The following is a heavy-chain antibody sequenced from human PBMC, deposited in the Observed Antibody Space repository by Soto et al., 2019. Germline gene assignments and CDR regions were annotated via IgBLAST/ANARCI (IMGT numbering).Heavy chain of an antibody. CDR1: GFTFSSYG. V-gene: IGHV3-30*18. CDR3: ANGPAGFDY. J-gene: IGHJ4*02. CDR2: ISYDGSNK. Sequence: QVQLVESGGGVVQPGRSLRLSCAASGFTFSSYGMHWVRQAPGKGLEWVAVISYDGSNKYYADSVKGRFTISRDNSKKPLYLQMNSLRAEDTAVYYCANGPAGFDYWGQGTLVTVSS.